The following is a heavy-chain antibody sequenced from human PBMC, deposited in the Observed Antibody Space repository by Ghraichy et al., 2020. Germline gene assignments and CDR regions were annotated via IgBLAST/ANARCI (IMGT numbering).Heavy chain of an antibody. V-gene: IGHV3-21*01. D-gene: IGHD4-17*01. J-gene: IGHJ4*02. CDR2: ISSSSSYI. CDR3: ARGNVDYGDYEYYFDY. CDR1: GFTFSSYS. Sequence: GESLNISCAASGFTFSSYSMNWVRQAPGKGLEWVSSISSSSSYIYYADSVKGRFTISRDNAKNSLYLQMNSLRAEDTAVYYCARGNVDYGDYEYYFDYWGQGTLVTVSS.